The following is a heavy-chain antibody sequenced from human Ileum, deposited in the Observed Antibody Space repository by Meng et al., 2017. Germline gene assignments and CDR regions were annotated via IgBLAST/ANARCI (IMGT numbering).Heavy chain of an antibody. CDR2: IYHSGRT. Sequence: VHLQAPGPGRVQPSCTPALTPAGSGSPIRIYNFWTLVRQPPEKGLEWIGEIYHSGRTNYNPSLTSRVTMSVDKSQKQISLNLSSVTAADTAVYYCATSGDNSGFYLGYWGPGILVTVSS. D-gene: IGHD3-22*01. CDR1: GSPIRIYNF. J-gene: IGHJ4*02. CDR3: ATSGDNSGFYLGY. V-gene: IGHV4-4*02.